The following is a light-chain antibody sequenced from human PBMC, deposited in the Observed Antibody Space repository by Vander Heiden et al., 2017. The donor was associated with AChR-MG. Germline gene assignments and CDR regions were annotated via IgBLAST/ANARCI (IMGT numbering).Light chain of an antibody. CDR2: DAS. V-gene: IGKV1-39*01. CDR3: LQTDTTLGS. Sequence: DIHMTQSPSSLSASVGDRVTITCRASRSIVNFLNWYQQRPGAAPELLIYDASTLQSGVPSRFSGSGSRTDFTLAITNGQPQEFATYCCLQTDTTLGSFGGGTKLEI. CDR1: RSIVNF. J-gene: IGKJ4*01.